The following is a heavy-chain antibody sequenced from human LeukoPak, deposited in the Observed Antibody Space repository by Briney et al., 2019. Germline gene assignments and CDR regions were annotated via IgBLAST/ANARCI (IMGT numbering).Heavy chain of an antibody. CDR2: IYSGGST. V-gene: IGHV3-66*02. CDR1: GFSFGSYW. D-gene: IGHD3-10*01. Sequence: GGSLRLSCAASGFSFGSYWMTWVRQAPGKGLEWVSVIYSGGSTYYADSVKGRFTISRDNSKNTLYLQMNSLRAEDTAVYYCARDMVRGVSFDYWGQGTLVTVSS. J-gene: IGHJ4*02. CDR3: ARDMVRGVSFDY.